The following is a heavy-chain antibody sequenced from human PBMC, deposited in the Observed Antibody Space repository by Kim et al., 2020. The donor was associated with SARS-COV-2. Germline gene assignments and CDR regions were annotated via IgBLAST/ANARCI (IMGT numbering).Heavy chain of an antibody. CDR3: ARISLIQLWLLSVNPTGTYGMDV. Sequence: ASVKVSCKASGYTFTSYAMNWVRQAPGQGLEWMGWINTNTGNPTYAQGFTGRFVFSLDTSVSTAYLQISSLKAEDTAVYYCARISLIQLWLLSVNPTGTYGMDVWGQGTTVTVSS. CDR1: GYTFTSYA. CDR2: INTNTGNP. D-gene: IGHD5-18*01. V-gene: IGHV7-4-1*02. J-gene: IGHJ6*02.